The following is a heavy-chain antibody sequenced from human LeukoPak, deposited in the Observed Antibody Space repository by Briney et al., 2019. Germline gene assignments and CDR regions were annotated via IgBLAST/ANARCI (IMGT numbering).Heavy chain of an antibody. Sequence: SETLSLTCTVSGGSISSYYWSWIRQPPGKGLEWIGYIYYSGSTNYNPSLKSRVTISVDTSKNRFSLKLSSVTAADTAVYYCARLTYDQYYFDYWGQGTLVTVSS. D-gene: IGHD3-22*01. V-gene: IGHV4-59*08. CDR2: IYYSGST. CDR3: ARLTYDQYYFDY. J-gene: IGHJ4*02. CDR1: GGSISSYY.